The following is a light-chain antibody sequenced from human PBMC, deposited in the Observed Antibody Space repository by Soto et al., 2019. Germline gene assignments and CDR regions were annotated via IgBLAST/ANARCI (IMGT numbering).Light chain of an antibody. CDR1: SSNIGSHA. CDR2: GQN. Sequence: QSVLTQPPSASGTPGQRVTISCSGSSSNIGSHAVTWYQHLPGTAPKLLIYGQNQRPAGVPDRFSGSKSGTSASLAISGLQSEEEADYYCAVCDDGLAGRVFGGGAKLTVL. CDR3: AVCDDGLAGRV. J-gene: IGLJ2*01. V-gene: IGLV1-44*01.